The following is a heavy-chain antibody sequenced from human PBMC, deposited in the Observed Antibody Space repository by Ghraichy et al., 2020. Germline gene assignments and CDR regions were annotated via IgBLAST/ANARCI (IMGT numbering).Heavy chain of an antibody. J-gene: IGHJ2*01. CDR2: IYTSGST. CDR1: GGSISSYY. V-gene: IGHV4-4*07. Sequence: SQTLSLTCTVSGGSISSYYWSWIRQPAGKGLEWIGRIYTSGSTNYNPSLKSRVTMSVDTSKNQFSLKLSSVTAADTAVYYCARAGDYPSYWYFDLWGRGTLVTVSS. D-gene: IGHD4-17*01. CDR3: ARAGDYPSYWYFDL.